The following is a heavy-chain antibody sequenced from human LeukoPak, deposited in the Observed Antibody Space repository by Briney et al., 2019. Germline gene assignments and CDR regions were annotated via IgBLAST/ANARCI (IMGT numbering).Heavy chain of an antibody. V-gene: IGHV3-23*01. D-gene: IGHD1-26*01. Sequence: GGSLRLSCAASGFTFSNYHMDWVRQAPGKGLEWVSAISGSGGSTYYADSVKGRFTISRDNSKNTLYLQMNSLRAEDTAVYYCAKDFGSYGYWGQGTLVTVSS. J-gene: IGHJ4*02. CDR3: AKDFGSYGY. CDR1: GFTFSNYH. CDR2: ISGSGGST.